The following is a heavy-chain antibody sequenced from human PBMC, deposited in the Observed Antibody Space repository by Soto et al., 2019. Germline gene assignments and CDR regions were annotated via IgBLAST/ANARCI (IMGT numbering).Heavy chain of an antibody. CDR3: ARYYSNYDSYYYSGMDV. V-gene: IGHV1-8*01. CDR2: MNPNSGNT. J-gene: IGHJ6*02. CDR1: GYTFTSYD. D-gene: IGHD4-4*01. Sequence: QVQLVQSGAEVKKPGASVKVSCKASGYTFTSYDINWVRQATGQGLEWMGWMNPNSGNTGYAQKFQGRVTMTRNTSXSXXYMELSSLRSEDTAVYYCARYYSNYDSYYYSGMDVWGQGTTVTVSS.